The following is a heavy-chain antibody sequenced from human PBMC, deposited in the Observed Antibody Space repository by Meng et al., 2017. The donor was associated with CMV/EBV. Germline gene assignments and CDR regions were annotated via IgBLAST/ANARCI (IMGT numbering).Heavy chain of an antibody. J-gene: IGHJ4*02. CDR2: INPSGGST. CDR1: GYTFTSYY. Sequence: ASVKVSCKASGYTFTSYYMHWVRQAPGQGLEWMGMINPSGGSTSYAQKFQGRVTMTRDTSTSTVYMELSSLRSEDTAVYYCARASGAAAGPIDFDYWGQGTLVTVSS. D-gene: IGHD6-13*01. CDR3: ARASGAAAGPIDFDY. V-gene: IGHV1-46*01.